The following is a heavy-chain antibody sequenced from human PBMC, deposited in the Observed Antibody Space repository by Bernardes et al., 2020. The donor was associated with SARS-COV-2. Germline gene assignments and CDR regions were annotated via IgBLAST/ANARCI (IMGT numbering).Heavy chain of an antibody. V-gene: IGHV4-34*01. Sequence: SETLSLICAVYGGSFSGYYWSWIRQPPGKGLEWIGQINYSRSITQNPALKSRVTISVDKSKNQFSLKLTSVTAADTAVYYCARIKVPLYYDSSGNSAFDIWGQGTMVTVSS. CDR3: ARIKVPLYYDSSGNSAFDI. CDR1: GGSFSGYY. CDR2: INYSRSI. J-gene: IGHJ3*02. D-gene: IGHD3-22*01.